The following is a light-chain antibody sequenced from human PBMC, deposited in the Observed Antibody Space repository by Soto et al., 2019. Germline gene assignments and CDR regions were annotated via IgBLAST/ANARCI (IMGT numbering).Light chain of an antibody. J-gene: IGKJ5*01. CDR3: QQYGTSPRT. V-gene: IGKV3-20*01. CDR2: DAV. Sequence: EIVLTQSPGTLSLSPGERATLSCRASQSVSSIYLAWYQQKPGQAPRLLIYDAVTRATGIPDRFSGRVSGTDFTLTISRLEPEDFALYYCQQYGTSPRTFGPGTRLEIK. CDR1: QSVSSIY.